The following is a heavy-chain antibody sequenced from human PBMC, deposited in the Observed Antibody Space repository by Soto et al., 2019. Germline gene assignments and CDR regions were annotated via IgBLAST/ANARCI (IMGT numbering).Heavy chain of an antibody. CDR2: IYYSGST. D-gene: IGHD2-15*01. J-gene: IGHJ6*02. CDR1: GGSISSGGYY. V-gene: IGHV4-31*03. CDR3: ARERVATYYYYGMDV. Sequence: QVQLQESGPGLVKPSQTLSLTCTVSGGSISSGGYYWSWIRQHPGKGLEWIGYIYYSGSTNYNPSLKSRVTISVDTSKNQFSLKLSSVTAADTAVYYCARERVATYYYYGMDVWGQGTTVTVSS.